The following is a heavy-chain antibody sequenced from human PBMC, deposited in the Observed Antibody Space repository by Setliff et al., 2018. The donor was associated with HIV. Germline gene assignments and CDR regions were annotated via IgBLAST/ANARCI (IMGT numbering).Heavy chain of an antibody. CDR3: ARVPVAGANWFDP. Sequence: SETLSLTCTVSGDSTSSSSSYWGWIRQPPGKGLEWIGSIYYSGSTYYNPSLKSRITISVDRSKNLFSLKLISVTAADQGVYYCARVPVAGANWFDPWGLGTLVTVSS. J-gene: IGHJ5*02. CDR1: GDSTSSSSSY. D-gene: IGHD2-21*01. CDR2: IYYSGST. V-gene: IGHV4-39*01.